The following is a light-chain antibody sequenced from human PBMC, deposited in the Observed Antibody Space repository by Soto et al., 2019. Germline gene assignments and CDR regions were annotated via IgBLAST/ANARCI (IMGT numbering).Light chain of an antibody. CDR1: QGISSY. CDR2: AAS. V-gene: IGKV1-9*01. J-gene: IGKJ4*01. CDR3: QQLNSYPLT. Sequence: IQLTQSPSSLSASVGDRVTITCRASQGISSYLAWYQQKPGKAPKLLIYAASTLQSGVPSRFSGSGSGTDFTLTISSLQPEDFATYNCQQLNSYPLTFGGGTKVDI.